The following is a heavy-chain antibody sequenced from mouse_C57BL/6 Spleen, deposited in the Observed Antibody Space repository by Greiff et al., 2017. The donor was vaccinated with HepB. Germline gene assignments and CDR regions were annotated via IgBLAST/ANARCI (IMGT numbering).Heavy chain of an antibody. CDR2: INYDGSST. Sequence: EVQLVESEGGLVQPGSSMKLSCTASGFTFSDYYMAWVRQVPEKGLEWVANINYDGSSTYYLDSLKSRFIISRDNAKNILYLQMSSLKSEDTATYYCARGGGRGPYYFDYWGQGTTLTVSS. CDR3: ARGGGRGPYYFDY. J-gene: IGHJ2*01. D-gene: IGHD1-1*01. V-gene: IGHV5-16*01. CDR1: GFTFSDYY.